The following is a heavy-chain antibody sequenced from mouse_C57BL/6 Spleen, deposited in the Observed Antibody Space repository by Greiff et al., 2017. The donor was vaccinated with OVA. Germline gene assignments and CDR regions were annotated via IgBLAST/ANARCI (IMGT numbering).Heavy chain of an antibody. CDR3: ARGSGYLTWFAY. CDR2: ISSGSSTI. D-gene: IGHD1-3*01. CDR1: GFTFSDYG. Sequence: DVMLVESGGGLVKPGGSLKLSCAASGFTFSDYGMHWVRQAPEQGLEWVAYISSGSSTIYYADTVKGRFTISRDNAKTTLFLQMTSLRSEDTAMYYCARGSGYLTWFAYWGQGTLVTVSA. V-gene: IGHV5-17*01. J-gene: IGHJ3*01.